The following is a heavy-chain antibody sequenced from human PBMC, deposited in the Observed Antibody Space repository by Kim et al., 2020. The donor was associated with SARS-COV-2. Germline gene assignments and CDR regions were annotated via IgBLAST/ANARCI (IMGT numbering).Heavy chain of an antibody. Sequence: GGSLRLSCAASGFMVKRYAMTWVRQPPGKGLEWISIGSSNGNTNYAESVKGGLSMFRDSYANNAYLHLNNLRAEETAVYYCATNIATGGRGKEMDGWGQG. CDR2: IGSSNGNT. CDR3: ATNIATGGRGKEMDG. CDR1: GFMVKRYA. D-gene: IGHD6-13*01. J-gene: IGHJ6*02. V-gene: IGHV3-23*01.